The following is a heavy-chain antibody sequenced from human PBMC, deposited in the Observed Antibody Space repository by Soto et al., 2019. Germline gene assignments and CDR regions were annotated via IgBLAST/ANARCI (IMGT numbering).Heavy chain of an antibody. CDR3: ARMVLPNIMDY. CDR1: GGSISSYY. CDR2: IYSSGST. J-gene: IGHJ4*02. D-gene: IGHD6-13*01. V-gene: IGHV4-59*08. Sequence: SETLSLTCTVSGGSISSYYWSWIRQPPGKGLEWIGYIYSSGSTNYNPSLKSRVTISVDTSKNQFSLKVSSVTAADTAVYYCARMVLPNIMDYWGQGTLVTVSS.